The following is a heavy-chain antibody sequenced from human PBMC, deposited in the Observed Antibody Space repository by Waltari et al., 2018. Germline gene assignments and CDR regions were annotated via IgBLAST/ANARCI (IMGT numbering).Heavy chain of an antibody. CDR2: ISSSGVRT. D-gene: IGHD2-21*02. V-gene: IGHV3-23*01. Sequence: EVQLKESGGGVVQPGGSLRLSCAASGYTFSTYAMSWVRQAPGKGLEWVSGISSSGVRTYYADSVKGRFTISRDNSKNTLYLQMNSLRAEDTAVYYCAKIRDSYPLIHDAFDVWGQGTLVTVSS. CDR3: AKIRDSYPLIHDAFDV. J-gene: IGHJ3*01. CDR1: GYTFSTYA.